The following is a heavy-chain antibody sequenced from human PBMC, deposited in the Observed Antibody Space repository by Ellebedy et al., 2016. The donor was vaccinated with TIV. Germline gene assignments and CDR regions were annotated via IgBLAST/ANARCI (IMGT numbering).Heavy chain of an antibody. D-gene: IGHD3-22*01. Sequence: GESLKISCAASGFTFSSYAMHWVRQAPGKGLEWVAVISYDGSNKYYADSVKGRFTISRDNSKNTLYLQMNSLRAEDTAVYYCARDPRITMIVVVPIYFDYWGQGTLVTVSS. V-gene: IGHV3-30-3*01. CDR1: GFTFSSYA. CDR3: ARDPRITMIVVVPIYFDY. J-gene: IGHJ4*02. CDR2: ISYDGSNK.